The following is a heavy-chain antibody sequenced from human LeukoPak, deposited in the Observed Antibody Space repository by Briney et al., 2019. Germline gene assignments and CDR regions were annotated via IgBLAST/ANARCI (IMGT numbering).Heavy chain of an antibody. CDR2: ISSSRRTI. CDR3: ARDGDSGGYYYGPFDN. Sequence: GGSLRLSCAASGFTFSNYAMSWVRQAPGKGLEWISYISSSRRTINYADSVKGRFTISRDNAKNSLYLQMNNLRAEDTAVYYCARDGDSGGYYYGPFDNWGQGTLVTVAS. CDR1: GFTFSNYA. V-gene: IGHV3-48*04. D-gene: IGHD3-22*01. J-gene: IGHJ4*02.